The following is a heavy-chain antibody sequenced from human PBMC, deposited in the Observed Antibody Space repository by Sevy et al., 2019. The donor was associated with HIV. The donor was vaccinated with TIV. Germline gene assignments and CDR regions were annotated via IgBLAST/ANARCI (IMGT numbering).Heavy chain of an antibody. J-gene: IGHJ4*02. V-gene: IGHV3-23*01. CDR2: ISGSGGSI. Sequence: GGSLRLSCEASGFTFVTYAMNWVRQAPGKGLEWVSGISGSGGSIYYADSVKGRFTISRDNAENSLYLQMNSVRAEDTAVYYCARDLFSGGNAVYGYWGQGTLVTVSS. CDR3: ARDLFSGGNAVYGY. D-gene: IGHD2-15*01. CDR1: GFTFVTYA.